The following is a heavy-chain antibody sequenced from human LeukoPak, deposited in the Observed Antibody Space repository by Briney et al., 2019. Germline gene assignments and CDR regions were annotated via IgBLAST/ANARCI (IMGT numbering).Heavy chain of an antibody. CDR3: ARSRRYSSSSDY. D-gene: IGHD6-6*01. J-gene: IGHJ4*02. CDR2: MNPNSGNT. Sequence: ASVKVSCKASGYTFTSYDINWVRQATGQGLEWMGWMNPNSGNTGYAQKFQGRVTMTRNNSISAAYMELSSLRSEDTAVYYCARSRRYSSSSDYWGQGTLVTVSS. V-gene: IGHV1-8*01. CDR1: GYTFTSYD.